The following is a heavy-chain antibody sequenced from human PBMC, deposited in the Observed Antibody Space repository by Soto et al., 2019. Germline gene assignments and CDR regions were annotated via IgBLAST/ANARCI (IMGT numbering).Heavy chain of an antibody. D-gene: IGHD1-1*01. J-gene: IGHJ4*02. CDR1: GFTFSNYA. CDR3: AKVFSPERGNYFDY. CDR2: ISNSFSDGNT. Sequence: EVQLLESGGGLVQPGGSLRLSCAASGFTFSNYAMNWVRQAPGKGLEWVSAISNSFSDGNTHYADYVKGRFTISRDNDKNTVFLEMNSLRAEDTAVYYCAKVFSPERGNYFDYWGQGTLVTVSS. V-gene: IGHV3-23*01.